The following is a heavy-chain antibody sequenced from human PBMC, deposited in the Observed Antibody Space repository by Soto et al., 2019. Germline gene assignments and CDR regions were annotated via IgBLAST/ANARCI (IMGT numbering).Heavy chain of an antibody. D-gene: IGHD6-19*01. CDR3: ASRLRGAGRIAVAGPLDY. Sequence: PSETLSLTCTVSGGSISNYYWSWIRQPAGKGLEWMWRIYTSWSTNYNPSLKRRVTMSVDTSKNQFSLKLSSVTAADTAVYYCASRLRGAGRIAVAGPLDYWGQGTLVTVSS. CDR1: GGSISNYY. V-gene: IGHV4-4*07. CDR2: IYTSWST. J-gene: IGHJ4*02.